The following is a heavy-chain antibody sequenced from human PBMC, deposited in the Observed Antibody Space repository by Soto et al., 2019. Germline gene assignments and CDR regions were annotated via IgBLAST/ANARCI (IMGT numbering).Heavy chain of an antibody. V-gene: IGHV4-39*01. CDR2: FYYSGST. Sequence: QLQLQESGPGLVKSSETLSLTCTVSGGSISSSSYYWGWIRQPPGKGLEWIGSFYYSGSTYYNPSLKSRVTIAVDTSKNQVSLKLSSVTAADTAVYYCARQRDSSGWYRYYFDYWGQGTLVTVSS. D-gene: IGHD6-19*01. J-gene: IGHJ4*02. CDR1: GGSISSSSYY. CDR3: ARQRDSSGWYRYYFDY.